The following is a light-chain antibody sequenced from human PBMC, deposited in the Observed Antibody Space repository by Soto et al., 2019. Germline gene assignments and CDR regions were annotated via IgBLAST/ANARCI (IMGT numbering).Light chain of an antibody. CDR2: KSS. CDR1: QDLDKW. J-gene: IGKJ1*01. V-gene: IGKV1-5*03. CDR3: QQYSSYWT. Sequence: ILMSQSPSSLSASVGDRVTITCRASQDLDKWLAWYQQKPGKAPKLLIYKSSILTQGVPSRFSDFGSGTQYILTINDLQPDDFATYYCQQYSSYWTFGQGTMVDIK.